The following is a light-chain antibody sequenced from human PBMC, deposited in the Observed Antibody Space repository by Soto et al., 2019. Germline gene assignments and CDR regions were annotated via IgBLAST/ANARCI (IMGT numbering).Light chain of an antibody. CDR2: AAS. CDR1: QDIGKS. Sequence: DIPMTQSPSSLSASVGDRLTITCRASQDIGKSLAWYQQRPGKVPKPLIYAASTLHSGVPSRFSGGGSGTHFTLTISSLQPEDVATYYCQMYVTAPEPFGQGTKVEI. V-gene: IGKV1-27*01. J-gene: IGKJ1*01. CDR3: QMYVTAPEP.